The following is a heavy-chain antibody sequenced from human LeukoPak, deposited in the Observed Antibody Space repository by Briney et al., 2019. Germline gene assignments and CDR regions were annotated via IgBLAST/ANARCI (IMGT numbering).Heavy chain of an antibody. CDR1: GGSISSYY. CDR2: IYTSGSN. CDR3: AREVADYGGYYYYHYMDV. D-gene: IGHD4-23*01. V-gene: IGHV4-4*07. J-gene: IGHJ6*03. Sequence: SETLSLTCTVSGGSISSYYWSWIRQPAGKGLEWIGRIYTSGSNNYNPSLKSRVTMSVDTSKNQFSLKLSSVTAADTAIYYCAREVADYGGYYYYHYMDVWGKGTTVTVSS.